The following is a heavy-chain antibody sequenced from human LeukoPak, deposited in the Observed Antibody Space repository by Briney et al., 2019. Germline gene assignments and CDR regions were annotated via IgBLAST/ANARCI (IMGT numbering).Heavy chain of an antibody. V-gene: IGHV1-2*02. D-gene: IGHD2-21*01. Sequence: GASVKVSCKASGYTFTDYYVNWVRQAPGQGLEWVGWINPTSGGTSYAQKLQGRVTLTRDTSINTAYMDLSSLRYDDTAIYYCARGHSGDGYHFDYWGQGTLVAVSS. J-gene: IGHJ4*02. CDR2: INPTSGGT. CDR1: GYTFTDYY. CDR3: ARGHSGDGYHFDY.